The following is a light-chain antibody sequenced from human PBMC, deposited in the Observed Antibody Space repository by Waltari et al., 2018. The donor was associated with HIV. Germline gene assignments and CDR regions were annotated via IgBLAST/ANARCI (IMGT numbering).Light chain of an antibody. CDR1: SLRSYY. CDR3: NCRDSSGKHYV. V-gene: IGLV3-19*01. CDR2: GKN. J-gene: IGLJ1*01. Sequence: SSDLTQDPAVSVALGQTVRITCQGDSLRSYYASWYQQQPGQAPVIPIYGKNNRPSGIPDRFSGSSSGNTASLTITGAQAEDEADYYCNCRDSSGKHYVFGTGTKVTVL.